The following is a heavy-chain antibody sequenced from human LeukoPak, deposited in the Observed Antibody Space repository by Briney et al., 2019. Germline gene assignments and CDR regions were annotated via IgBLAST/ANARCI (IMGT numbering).Heavy chain of an antibody. CDR1: GYSISSGYY. D-gene: IGHD3-3*01. V-gene: IGHV4-38-2*02. CDR3: ARDGQSYYDFWSGYIQIDY. J-gene: IGHJ4*02. Sequence: SETLSLTCTVSGYSISSGYYWGWIRQPPGKGLEWIGSIYHSGSTYYNPSLKSRVTISVDTSKNQFSLKLSSVTAADTAVYYCARDGQSYYDFWSGYIQIDYWGQRTLVTVSS. CDR2: IYHSGST.